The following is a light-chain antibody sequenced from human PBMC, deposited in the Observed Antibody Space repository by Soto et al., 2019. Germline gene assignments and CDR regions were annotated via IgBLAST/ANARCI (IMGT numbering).Light chain of an antibody. CDR2: GAS. J-gene: IGKJ1*01. Sequence: EIVGTQSPASLSVSPGGRATLSCRASQSMSATLAWYQQQPGQAPRLLIYGASTRATGFPARFSGSGSGTDFTLTISSLQSEDFAVYDCQQYTNWPCTFGQGTKVDI. CDR1: QSMSAT. V-gene: IGKV3-15*01. CDR3: QQYTNWPCT.